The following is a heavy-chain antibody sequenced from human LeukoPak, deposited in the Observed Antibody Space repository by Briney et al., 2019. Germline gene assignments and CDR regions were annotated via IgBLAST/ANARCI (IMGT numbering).Heavy chain of an antibody. Sequence: GESLKISCEGSGYTFTTHWIGWVRQTPGKGLEWMGIIYPGDSETKYSPSFQGQVSMSVVNSLNTAYLQWSSLKASDTAMYYWARLPWVGGDFDYWGQGTLVTVSS. CDR3: ARLPWVGGDFDY. D-gene: IGHD3-10*01. CDR2: IYPGDSET. V-gene: IGHV5-51*01. CDR1: GYTFTTHW. J-gene: IGHJ4*02.